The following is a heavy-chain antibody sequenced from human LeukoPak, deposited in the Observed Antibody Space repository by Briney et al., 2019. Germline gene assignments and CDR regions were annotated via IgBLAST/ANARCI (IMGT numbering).Heavy chain of an antibody. V-gene: IGHV4-59*01. CDR3: ARGSGSYYFDY. D-gene: IGHD1-26*01. Sequence: SETLSRTCTVSGGSISSYYWSWIRQPPGKGLEWIGYIYYSGSTNYNPSLKSRVTISVDTSKNQSSLKLSSVTAADTAVYYCARGSGSYYFDYWGQGTLVTVSS. J-gene: IGHJ4*02. CDR2: IYYSGST. CDR1: GGSISSYY.